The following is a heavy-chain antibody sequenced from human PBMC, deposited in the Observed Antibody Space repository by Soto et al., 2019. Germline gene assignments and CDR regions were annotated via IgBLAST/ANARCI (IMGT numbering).Heavy chain of an antibody. CDR1: GYTFTSYG. Sequence: QVQLVQSGAEVKKPGASVKVSCKASGYTFTSYGISWVRQAPGQGLEWMGWISAYNGNTNYAQKLQGRVTMTTDTSTSTADMELRSLRSDDTAVYYCARGSSSYLYSSGYLPFDYWGQGTLVTVSS. V-gene: IGHV1-18*01. J-gene: IGHJ4*02. CDR2: ISAYNGNT. D-gene: IGHD6-19*01. CDR3: ARGSSSYLYSSGYLPFDY.